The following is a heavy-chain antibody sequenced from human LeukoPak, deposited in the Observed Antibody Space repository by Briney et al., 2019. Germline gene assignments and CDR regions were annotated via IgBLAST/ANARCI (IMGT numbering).Heavy chain of an antibody. CDR3: ARGPGSTYFDY. CDR1: GGSFSGYY. J-gene: IGHJ4*02. V-gene: IGHV4-34*01. Sequence: SETLSLTCAVYGGSFSGYYWSWIRQPPGKGLEWIGEINHSGSTNYDPSLKSRVTISVDTSKNQFSLKLSSVTAADTAVYYCARGPGSTYFDYWGQGTLVTVSS. D-gene: IGHD3-10*01. CDR2: INHSGST.